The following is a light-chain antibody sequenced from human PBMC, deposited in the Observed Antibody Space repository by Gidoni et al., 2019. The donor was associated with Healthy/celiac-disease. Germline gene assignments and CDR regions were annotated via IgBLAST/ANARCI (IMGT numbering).Light chain of an antibody. CDR2: DVS. CDR1: SSDVVGYNY. Sequence: QSALTQPAYVSGSPGQSITISCTGTSSDVVGYNYVSWYQHHPGKAHKLMIYDVSNRPSGVSNRFSGSKSGNTASLTISGLQAEDEADYYCSSYTSSNSWVFGGGTKLTVL. CDR3: SSYTSSNSWV. J-gene: IGLJ3*02. V-gene: IGLV2-14*03.